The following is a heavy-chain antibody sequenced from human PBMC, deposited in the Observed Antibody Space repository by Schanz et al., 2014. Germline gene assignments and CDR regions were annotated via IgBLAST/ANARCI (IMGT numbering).Heavy chain of an antibody. Sequence: QVHLVESGGGVVQPGRSLRLSCAASGFTFSSYGMHWVRQAPGRGLEWVAVIRYDGRNKNFVESVKGRFTISRDNSKNTLYLQMNSLRAEDTAVYYCAKRVVVPTTSYYFDYWGQGTLVTVSS. V-gene: IGHV3-33*06. J-gene: IGHJ4*02. CDR2: IRYDGRNK. CDR1: GFTFSSYG. CDR3: AKRVVVPTTSYYFDY. D-gene: IGHD2-15*01.